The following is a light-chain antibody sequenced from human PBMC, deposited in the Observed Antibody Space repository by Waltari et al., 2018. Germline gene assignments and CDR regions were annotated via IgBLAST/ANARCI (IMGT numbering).Light chain of an antibody. CDR1: SSDVGGYNY. V-gene: IGLV2-8*01. J-gene: IGLJ2*01. CDR2: EVS. CDR3: SSYAGSNTYVL. Sequence: QSALTQPPSASGSPGQSVTISCTGTSSDVGGYNYVSWYQQHPGKVPKLVIFEVSKRPPGVPDRFSGSRSGKPASLTVSGLQAEDEADYYCSSYAGSNTYVLFGGGTKLTVL.